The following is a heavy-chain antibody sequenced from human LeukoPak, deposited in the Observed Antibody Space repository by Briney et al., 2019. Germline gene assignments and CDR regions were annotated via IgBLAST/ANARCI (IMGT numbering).Heavy chain of an antibody. CDR2: IVVGSGNT. J-gene: IGHJ6*02. CDR1: GFTFTSSA. Sequence: GTSVKVSCKASGFTFTSSAVQWVRQARGQRLEWIGWIVVGSGNTNYAQKFQERVTITRDMSTSTAYMELSSLRSEDTAVYYCALAARYYYYGMDVWGQGTTVTVSS. V-gene: IGHV1-58*01. D-gene: IGHD6-6*01. CDR3: ALAARYYYYGMDV.